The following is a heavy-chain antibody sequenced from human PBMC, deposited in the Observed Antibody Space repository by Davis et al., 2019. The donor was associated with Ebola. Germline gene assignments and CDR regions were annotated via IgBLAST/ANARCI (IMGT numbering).Heavy chain of an antibody. CDR3: ARDLNIVVQPSNFEWGMDV. J-gene: IGHJ6*02. Sequence: AASVKVSCKASGYSFTGHYIHWMRQAPGQGLEWMGWINPNSGDTKYAQKFQGRVFVTRDTSINTAYMELSSLRSEDTAVYYCARDLNIVVQPSNFEWGMDVWGQGTTVTVSS. CDR2: INPNSGDT. V-gene: IGHV1-2*02. CDR1: GYSFTGHY. D-gene: IGHD2-21*01.